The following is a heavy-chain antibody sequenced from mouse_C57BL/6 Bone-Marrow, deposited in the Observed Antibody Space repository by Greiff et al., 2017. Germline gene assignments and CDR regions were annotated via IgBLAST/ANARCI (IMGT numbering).Heavy chain of an antibody. V-gene: IGHV1-55*01. CDR3: ARPYYSDYWYVDV. Sequence: VKLQESGAELVKPGASVKMSCTASGYTFTSYWITWVKQRPGQGLEWIGDIYPGSGSTNYNEKFKSKATLTVDTSSSTAYLQLRSLTSVDSAVYSCARPYYSDYWYVDVWGTGTTVTVSS. J-gene: IGHJ1*03. D-gene: IGHD2-12*01. CDR2: IYPGSGST. CDR1: GYTFTSYW.